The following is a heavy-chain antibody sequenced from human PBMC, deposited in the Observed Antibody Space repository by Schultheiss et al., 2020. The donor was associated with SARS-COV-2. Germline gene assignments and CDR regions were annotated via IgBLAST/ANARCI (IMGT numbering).Heavy chain of an antibody. J-gene: IGHJ6*02. V-gene: IGHV4-34*01. D-gene: IGHD2-2*01. CDR1: GGSISSYY. Sequence: SETLSLTCTVSGGSISSYYWSWIRQPPGKGLEWIGEINHTGGTNYNPSLKSRVTISVDTSKNQFSLKLSSVTAADTAVYYCARGRTNLVVPAAMAYYYYGMDVWGQGTTVTVSS. CDR2: INHTGGT. CDR3: ARGRTNLVVPAAMAYYYYGMDV.